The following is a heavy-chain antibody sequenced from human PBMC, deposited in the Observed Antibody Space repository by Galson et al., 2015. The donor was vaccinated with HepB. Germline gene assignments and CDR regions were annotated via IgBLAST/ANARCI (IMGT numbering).Heavy chain of an antibody. D-gene: IGHD6-13*01. V-gene: IGHV3-33*08. CDR1: GFTFSSYG. J-gene: IGHJ6*02. Sequence: SLRLSCAASGFTFSSYGMHWVRQAPGKGLEWVAVIWYDGSNKYYADSVKGRFTISRDNSKNTLYLQMNSLRAEDTAVYYCAREMSRWSGGSSSSSWYHGYYYYGMDVWGQGTTVTVSS. CDR2: IWYDGSNK. CDR3: AREMSRWSGGSSSSSWYHGYYYYGMDV.